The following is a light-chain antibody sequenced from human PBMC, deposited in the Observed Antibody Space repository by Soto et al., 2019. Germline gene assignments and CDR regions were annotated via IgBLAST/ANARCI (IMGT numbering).Light chain of an antibody. V-gene: IGLV2-14*01. CDR3: GSYTSDNTVV. CDR2: EVS. J-gene: IGLJ3*02. Sequence: QAVVTQPASVSGSPGQSITISCTGSSSDVGGYNYVSWYQQHPGKVPKLMIFEVSNRPSGVSSRFSGSKSGSTASLIISGLQSEDEADYYCGSYTSDNTVVFGGGTKVTVL. CDR1: SSDVGGYNY.